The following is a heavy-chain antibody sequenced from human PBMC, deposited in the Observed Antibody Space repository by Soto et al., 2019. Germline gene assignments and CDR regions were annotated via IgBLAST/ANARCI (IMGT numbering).Heavy chain of an antibody. J-gene: IGHJ3*02. V-gene: IGHV3-21*01. CDR3: ARDPWAYGDYVSAFYI. CDR2: ISSSSSYI. D-gene: IGHD4-17*01. Sequence: GGSLRLSCAASGFTFSSYWMHWVRQAPGKGLEWVSSISSSSSYIYYADSVKGRFTISRDNAKNSLYLQMNSLRAEDTVVYYCARDPWAYGDYVSAFYIWGQATMVTVSS. CDR1: GFTFSSYW.